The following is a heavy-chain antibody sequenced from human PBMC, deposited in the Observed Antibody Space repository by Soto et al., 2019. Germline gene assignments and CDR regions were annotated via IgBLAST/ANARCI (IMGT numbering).Heavy chain of an antibody. CDR3: ARSIVVVTALDY. Sequence: ASVKVSCKASGYTFPSSAMHWVRQAPGQRLEWMGWINAGNGNTKYSQKFQGRVTITRDTSASTAYMELSSLRSEDTAVYYCARSIVVVTALDYWGQGTLVTVPQ. D-gene: IGHD2-21*02. CDR1: GYTFPSSA. V-gene: IGHV1-3*01. CDR2: INAGNGNT. J-gene: IGHJ4*02.